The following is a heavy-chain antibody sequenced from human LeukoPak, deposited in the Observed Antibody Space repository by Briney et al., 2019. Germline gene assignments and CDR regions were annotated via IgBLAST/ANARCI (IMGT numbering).Heavy chain of an antibody. V-gene: IGHV4-38-2*02. CDR2: FYHSGST. J-gene: IGHJ4*02. CDR3: ARLWFGEPRY. D-gene: IGHD3-10*01. Sequence: SETLSLTCTVSGYSISSGYYWGWIRQPPGKGLEWIGSFYHSGSTYYNPSLKSRVTISVDTSKNQFSLKLSSVTAADTAVYYCARLWFGEPRYWGQGTLVTVSS. CDR1: GYSISSGYY.